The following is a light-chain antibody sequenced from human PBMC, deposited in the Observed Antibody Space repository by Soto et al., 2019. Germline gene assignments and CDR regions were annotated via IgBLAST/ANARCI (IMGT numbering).Light chain of an antibody. CDR3: QQYGSSSWT. CDR2: GSS. V-gene: IGKV3-20*01. J-gene: IGKJ1*01. CDR1: QGVSDN. Sequence: EIVISQSPATLSVFPGERATLSCRASQGVSDNLAWYQQKPGQAPRLLIYGSSNMATGIPDRLSGSGSGTDFTLTISRLEPEDFAVYYCQQYGSSSWTFGQGTKVDI.